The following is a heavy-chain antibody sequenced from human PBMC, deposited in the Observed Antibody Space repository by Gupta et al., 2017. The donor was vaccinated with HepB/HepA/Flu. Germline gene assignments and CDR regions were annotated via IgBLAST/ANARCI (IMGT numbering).Heavy chain of an antibody. CDR2: ISWNSGSI. Sequence: EVQLVESGGGLVQPGRSLRLSCAASGFTFDDYAMHWVRQAPGKGLEWVSGISWNSGSIGYADSVKGRFTISRDNAKNSLYLQMNSLRAEDTALYYCAKDHGSGSSARYYYGMDVWGQGTTVTVAS. CDR3: AKDHGSGSSARYYYGMDV. V-gene: IGHV3-9*01. CDR1: GFTFDDYA. D-gene: IGHD3-10*01. J-gene: IGHJ6*02.